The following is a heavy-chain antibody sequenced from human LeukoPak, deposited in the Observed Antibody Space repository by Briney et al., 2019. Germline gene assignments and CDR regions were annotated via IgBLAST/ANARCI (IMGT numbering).Heavy chain of an antibody. Sequence: GGSLRLSCAASGFTFSSYGMQWVRQAPGRGLEWVAFIRSDGSNKYYADSVKGRFTISRDNSKNTLYLQMSSLRVEDTAVYYCAKRDPSSLKFDYWGQGTLVTVSS. CDR3: AKRDPSSLKFDY. CDR2: IRSDGSNK. CDR1: GFTFSSYG. J-gene: IGHJ4*02. D-gene: IGHD6-6*01. V-gene: IGHV3-30*02.